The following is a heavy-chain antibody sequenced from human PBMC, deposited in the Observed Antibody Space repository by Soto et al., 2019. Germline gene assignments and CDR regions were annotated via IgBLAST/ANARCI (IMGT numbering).Heavy chain of an antibody. CDR3: ARDTVVPDCSYGMDV. CDR2: ISGSSSYI. CDR1: GFTFSSYS. Sequence: EVQLVESGGGLVKPGGSLRLSCAASGFTFSSYSMNWVRQAPGKGLEWVSSISGSSSYIYYADSVKGRFTISRDNAKNSLYLQMNSLRAEDTAVYYCARDTVVPDCSYGMDVWGQGTTVTVSS. V-gene: IGHV3-21*01. D-gene: IGHD2-2*01. J-gene: IGHJ6*02.